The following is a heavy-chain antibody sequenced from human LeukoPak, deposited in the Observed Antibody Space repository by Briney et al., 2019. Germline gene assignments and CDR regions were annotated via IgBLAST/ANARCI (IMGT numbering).Heavy chain of an antibody. CDR2: IKQDGSEK. V-gene: IGHV3-7*01. J-gene: IGHJ4*02. Sequence: GGSLRLSCAASGFTVSSNYMNWVRQAPGKGLEWVANIKQDGSEKYYVDSVKGRFTISRDNAENSLYLQMNSLRAEDTAVYYCATSRTFDYWGQGTLVTVSS. D-gene: IGHD1-7*01. CDR1: GFTVSSNY. CDR3: ATSRTFDY.